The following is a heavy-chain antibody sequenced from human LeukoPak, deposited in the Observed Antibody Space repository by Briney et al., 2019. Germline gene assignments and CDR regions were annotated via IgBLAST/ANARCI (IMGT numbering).Heavy chain of an antibody. CDR1: GGSISSYY. CDR3: ARLHDSSGYYHSSLHFDY. D-gene: IGHD3-22*01. Sequence: SETLSLXCTVSGGSISSYYWRWIRQPPGKGLEWIGYIYYSGSTNYNPSLKSRVTISVDTSKNQFSLKLSSVTAADTAVYYCARLHDSSGYYHSSLHFDYWGQGTLVTVSS. V-gene: IGHV4-59*01. CDR2: IYYSGST. J-gene: IGHJ4*02.